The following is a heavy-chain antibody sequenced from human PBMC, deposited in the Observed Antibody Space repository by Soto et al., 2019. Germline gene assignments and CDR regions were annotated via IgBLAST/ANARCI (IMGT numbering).Heavy chain of an antibody. CDR3: ARGYSHYAH. V-gene: IGHV4-61*01. J-gene: IGHJ4*02. CDR2: IYHSGPS. D-gene: IGHD4-4*01. Sequence: SETLSLTCTVSGGSVSRDSNFWSWIRQPPGKGLEWIGYIYHSGPSRYNPSLESRVTISIDSSKNQVSLTLTSVTAADTAVYYCARGYSHYAHWGRGTLVTVSS. CDR1: GGSVSRDSNF.